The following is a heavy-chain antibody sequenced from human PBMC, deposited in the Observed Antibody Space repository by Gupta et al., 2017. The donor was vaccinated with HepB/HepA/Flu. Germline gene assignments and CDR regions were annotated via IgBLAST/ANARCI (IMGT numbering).Heavy chain of an antibody. D-gene: IGHD1-1*01. Sequence: QVQLQESGPGLVKPSETLSLTCTVSGGFITSYYWSWIRQPPGKGLEWIGFIYYSGSTNYNPSLKSRVTLSVDTSKNQFALKLSSVTAADTAVYYCARRSGIGWFDPWGQGTLVTVSS. CDR2: IYYSGST. V-gene: IGHV4-59*08. CDR1: GGFITSYY. CDR3: ARRSGIGWFDP. J-gene: IGHJ5*02.